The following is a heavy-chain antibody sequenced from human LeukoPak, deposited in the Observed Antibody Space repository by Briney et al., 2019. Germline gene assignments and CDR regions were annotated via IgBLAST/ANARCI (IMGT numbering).Heavy chain of an antibody. V-gene: IGHV4-59*01. Sequence: PSETLSLTCTVSGGSISSYYWSWIRQPPGKGLERIGYIYYSGSTNYNPSLKSRVTISVDTSKNQFSLKLSSVTAADTAVYYCARGPDYDFWSGSVYYFDYWGQGTLVTVSS. D-gene: IGHD3-3*01. J-gene: IGHJ4*02. CDR2: IYYSGST. CDR1: GGSISSYY. CDR3: ARGPDYDFWSGSVYYFDY.